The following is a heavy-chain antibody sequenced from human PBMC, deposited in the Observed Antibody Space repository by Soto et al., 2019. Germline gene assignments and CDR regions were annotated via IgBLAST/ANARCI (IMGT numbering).Heavy chain of an antibody. D-gene: IGHD3-9*01. CDR2: TYYRSKWYN. V-gene: IGHV6-1*01. J-gene: IGHJ4*02. CDR3: ARDPFDWLRFDY. CDR1: GASVSSNSAA. Sequence: PSQTLSLTCAISGASVSSNSAAWNWIRQSPSRGLEWLGRTYYRSKWYNDYAVSAKSRITINPDTSKNKFSLQLNSVTPEDTAVYYCARDPFDWLRFDYWGQGTLVTVSS.